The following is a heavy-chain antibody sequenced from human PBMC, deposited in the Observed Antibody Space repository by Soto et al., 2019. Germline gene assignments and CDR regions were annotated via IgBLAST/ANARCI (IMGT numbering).Heavy chain of an antibody. Sequence: QVQLEQSGAEVKRPGSSVKVSCRASGGTFTSYSINWVRRAPGQGPEWMGAVIPRFGTTTYAQRFEGRDTVIADASTSTVFMEMSGLRSEDTAVYFCARARTVAVSGRTGGYYYYAMDLWGQGTAVTVSS. D-gene: IGHD6-19*01. V-gene: IGHV1-69*01. CDR2: VIPRFGTT. CDR3: ARARTVAVSGRTGGYYYYAMDL. J-gene: IGHJ6*02. CDR1: GGTFTSYS.